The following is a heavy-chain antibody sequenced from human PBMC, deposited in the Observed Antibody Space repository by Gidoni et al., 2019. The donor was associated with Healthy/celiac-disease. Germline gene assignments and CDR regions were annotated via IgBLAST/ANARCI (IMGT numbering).Heavy chain of an antibody. CDR3: APPTDWVATA. V-gene: IGHV1-69*04. D-gene: IGHD5-12*01. CDR1: GGTFSSYA. J-gene: IGHJ4*02. Sequence: QVQLVQSGAEVKKPGSSVKVSCKASGGTFSSYAISWVRQAPGRGLEWMGRIIPILGIANYAQKFPGRVTITADKSTSTAYMELSSLRSEDTAVYYCAPPTDWVATAWGQGTLVTVSS. CDR2: IIPILGIA.